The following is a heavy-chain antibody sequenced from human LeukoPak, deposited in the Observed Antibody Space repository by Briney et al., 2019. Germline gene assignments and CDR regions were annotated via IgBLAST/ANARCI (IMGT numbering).Heavy chain of an antibody. CDR3: ARPNEKGSGYYFDY. J-gene: IGHJ4*02. CDR1: GCTFFDYG. D-gene: IGHD1-26*01. Sequence: ASVKVSCKASGCTFFDYGVSWVRQAPGQGLEWMGWISTYGGSTNFAEKFQGGITVTTDTSTSTVYMELRSLRSDDTAVYYCARPNEKGSGYYFDYWGQGTLVTVSS. CDR2: ISTYGGST. V-gene: IGHV1-18*01.